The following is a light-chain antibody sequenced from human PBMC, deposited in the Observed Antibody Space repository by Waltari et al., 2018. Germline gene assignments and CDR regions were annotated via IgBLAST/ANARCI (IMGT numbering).Light chain of an antibody. CDR2: EVS. Sequence: QSALTQPPSASGSPGQSVTISCTGTSSDVGGYNYVSWYQQHPGKAPKVMIYEVSKRPSGGPDRFSGSKSGNTASLTVSGLQAEDEADYYCCSYAGNSVVFGGGTKLTVL. CDR1: SSDVGGYNY. CDR3: CSYAGNSVV. V-gene: IGLV2-8*01. J-gene: IGLJ2*01.